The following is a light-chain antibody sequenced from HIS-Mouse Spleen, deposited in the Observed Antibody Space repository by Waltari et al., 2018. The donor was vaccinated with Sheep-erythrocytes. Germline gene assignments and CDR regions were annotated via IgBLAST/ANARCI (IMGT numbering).Light chain of an antibody. Sequence: QSVLTQPPSASGTPGQRVTISWSGSSSNIGSNYVYWYQQLPGTAPKRRIYRNNQRPSGVPDRFSGSKSGTSASLAISGLRSEDEADYYCAAWDDSLSGNWVFGGGTKLTVL. CDR2: RNN. CDR1: SSNIGSNY. J-gene: IGLJ3*02. V-gene: IGLV1-47*01. CDR3: AAWDDSLSGNWV.